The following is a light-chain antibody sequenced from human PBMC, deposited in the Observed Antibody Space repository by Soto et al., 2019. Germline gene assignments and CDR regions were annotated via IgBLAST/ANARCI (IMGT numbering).Light chain of an antibody. CDR3: QKYNSAPWT. CDR2: SAS. J-gene: IGKJ1*01. CDR1: QGIAKS. V-gene: IGKV1-27*01. Sequence: GDRVTITCRASQGIAKSLAWYQQKPGKAPKLLIYSASTLQSGVPSRFSGSGSGTDFTLTISSLQPEDVATYYCQKYNSAPWTFGQGTKVEIK.